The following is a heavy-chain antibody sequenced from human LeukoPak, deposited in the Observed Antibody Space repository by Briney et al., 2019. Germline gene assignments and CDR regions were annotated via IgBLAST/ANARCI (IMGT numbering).Heavy chain of an antibody. V-gene: IGHV3-20*04. D-gene: IGHD1-26*01. J-gene: IGHJ4*02. CDR3: VRNSGANVYTYSFQY. Sequence: GGSLRLSCVASGLTFDDYGMSRVRQAPGKGLEWVSGINWNGGTTTYADSVKGRFTISRDNAKNSLYLQMNSLRVEDTAFYYCVRNSGANVYTYSFQYWGRGTLVTVSS. CDR1: GLTFDDYG. CDR2: INWNGGTT.